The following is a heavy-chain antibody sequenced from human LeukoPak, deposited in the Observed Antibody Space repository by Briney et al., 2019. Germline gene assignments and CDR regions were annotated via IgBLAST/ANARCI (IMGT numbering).Heavy chain of an antibody. CDR2: IYYSGST. Sequence: PSETLSLTCTVSSGSISSGDSYWGWIRQPPGKGLEWIGYIYYSGSTYYNPSHKSRVTISVDTSKNQFSLRLNSVTAADAAVYFCARLVEAPRAFDSWGQGILVTVSS. CDR1: SGSISSGDSY. J-gene: IGHJ4*02. D-gene: IGHD3-3*01. CDR3: ARLVEAPRAFDS. V-gene: IGHV4-30-4*01.